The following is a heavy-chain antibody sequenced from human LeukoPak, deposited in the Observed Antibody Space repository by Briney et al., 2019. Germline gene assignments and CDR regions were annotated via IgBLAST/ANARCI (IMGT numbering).Heavy chain of an antibody. CDR2: ISYDGSNK. CDR3: ARVFGRPYPNEDYFDY. CDR1: GFTFSSYG. Sequence: PGGSLRLSCAASGFTFSSYGMHWVRQAPGKGLEWVAVISYDGSNKYYADSVKGRFTISRDNSKNTLYLQMNSLRAEDTAVYYCARVFGRPYPNEDYFDYWGQGTLVTVSS. V-gene: IGHV3-30*03. J-gene: IGHJ4*02. D-gene: IGHD3-10*02.